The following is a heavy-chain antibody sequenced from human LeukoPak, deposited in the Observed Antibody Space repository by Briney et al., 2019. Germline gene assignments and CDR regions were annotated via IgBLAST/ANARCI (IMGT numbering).Heavy chain of an antibody. D-gene: IGHD3-22*01. Sequence: GGSLRLSCAASGFTFSSYAMSWVRQAPGKGLEWVSAISGSGGSTYYADSVKGRFTISRDNSKNTLYLQMNSLRAEDTAVYYCARDVNRGYYDSSGYPYWGQGTLVTVSS. J-gene: IGHJ4*02. CDR3: ARDVNRGYYDSSGYPY. V-gene: IGHV3-23*01. CDR1: GFTFSSYA. CDR2: ISGSGGST.